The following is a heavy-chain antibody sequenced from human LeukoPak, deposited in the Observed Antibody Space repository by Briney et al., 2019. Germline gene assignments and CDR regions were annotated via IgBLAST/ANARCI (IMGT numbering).Heavy chain of an antibody. Sequence: PGGSLRLSCATSGFTFSSYGMHWVRQAPGKGLEWVAVIWYDGSNKYYADSVKGRFNISRDNSKNTLYLQMNSLRAEDTAVYYCARDSRYFDWSATFDYWGQGTLVTVSS. D-gene: IGHD3-9*01. CDR2: IWYDGSNK. CDR3: ARDSRYFDWSATFDY. J-gene: IGHJ4*02. CDR1: GFTFSSYG. V-gene: IGHV3-33*01.